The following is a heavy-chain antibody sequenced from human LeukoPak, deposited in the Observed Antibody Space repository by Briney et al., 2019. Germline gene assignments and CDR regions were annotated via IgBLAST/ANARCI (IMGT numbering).Heavy chain of an antibody. D-gene: IGHD1-26*01. CDR1: GYSFTSYW. J-gene: IGHJ4*02. V-gene: IGHV5-51*01. CDR3: ARLNSWELLLPFHY. CDR2: IYPGDSDT. Sequence: GESLKISCKGSGYSFTSYWIGWVRQMPGKGLEWMGIIYPGDSDTRYSPSFQGQVTISVGKSVHTAYLQWSSLKASDTAMYYCARLNSWELLLPFHYWGRGTLVTVSS.